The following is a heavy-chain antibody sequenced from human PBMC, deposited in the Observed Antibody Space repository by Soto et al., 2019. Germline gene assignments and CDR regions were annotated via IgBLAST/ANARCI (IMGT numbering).Heavy chain of an antibody. CDR2: IYNSGST. CDR1: GGSINSGGYY. J-gene: IGHJ4*02. V-gene: IGHV4-31*03. Sequence: QVQLQESGPGLVKPSQTLSLTCTVSGGSINSGGYYWSWIRQHPGKGLAWIGYIYNSGSTYYNPSLKSRVTISVDTSKNQFSLKLSSVTAADTAVYCCARGITMVRGVIHTPYFDYWGQGTLVTVSS. CDR3: ARGITMVRGVIHTPYFDY. D-gene: IGHD3-10*01.